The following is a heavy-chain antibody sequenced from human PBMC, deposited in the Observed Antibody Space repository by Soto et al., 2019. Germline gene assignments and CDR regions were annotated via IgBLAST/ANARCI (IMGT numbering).Heavy chain of an antibody. CDR3: AKGRAPSGWYPPYYYGMDV. V-gene: IGHV3-23*01. J-gene: IGHJ6*02. CDR2: VSGSGGNT. D-gene: IGHD6-19*01. CDR1: GFTFSTYA. Sequence: VQLLESGGGLLQPGGSLRLSCAASGFTFSTYAMTWVRQAPGKGPEWVSSVSGSGGNTLYADSVKGRFTISRHNSKNTLYLQMNSLRAGDTAVYYCAKGRAPSGWYPPYYYGMDVWGQGTTVIVSS.